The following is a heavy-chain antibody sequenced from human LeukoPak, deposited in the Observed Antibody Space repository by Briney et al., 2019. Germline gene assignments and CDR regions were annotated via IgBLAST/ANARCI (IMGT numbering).Heavy chain of an antibody. Sequence: HPGGSLRLSCAASGFSFSNYWMHWVRQAPGKGLVWVSRINSDGSSTTYADSVKGRFTISRDNAKNTLYLQMNSLRAEDTAVYYCANFVVVTAIPFDYWGQGTLVTVSS. V-gene: IGHV3-74*01. CDR1: GFSFSNYW. J-gene: IGHJ4*02. D-gene: IGHD2-21*02. CDR2: INSDGSST. CDR3: ANFVVVTAIPFDY.